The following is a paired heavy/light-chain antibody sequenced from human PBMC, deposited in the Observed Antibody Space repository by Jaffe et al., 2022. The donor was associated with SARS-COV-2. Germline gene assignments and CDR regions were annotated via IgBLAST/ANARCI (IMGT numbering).Heavy chain of an antibody. V-gene: IGHV3-7*01. D-gene: IGHD5-12*01. J-gene: IGHJ4*02. CDR3: ARNIGYEVFDY. CDR1: GFTFSSYW. Sequence: EVQLVQSGGGLVQPGGSLRLSCAASGFTFSSYWMNWVRRAPGKGLEWVASINGDGKETYYVNSVKGRFAISRDNAENSLHLQMNSLGADDTAVYYCARNIGYEVFDYWGQGAQVTVSS. CDR2: INGDGKET.
Light chain of an antibody. CDR1: SSDVGAFKN. CDR3: NSFHGV. V-gene: IGLV2-8*01. Sequence: QSALTQPPSASGSPGQSVTISCTGTSSDVGAFKNVSWYQQHPGKAPKLMIYEVNKRPSGVPDRFSGFKSDNTASLTVSGLQAEDEADYFCNSFHGVFGGGTKLTVL. J-gene: IGLJ3*02. CDR2: EVN.